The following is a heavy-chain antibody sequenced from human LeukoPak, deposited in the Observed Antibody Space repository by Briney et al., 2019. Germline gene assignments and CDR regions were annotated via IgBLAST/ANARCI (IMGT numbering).Heavy chain of an antibody. Sequence: GGSLRLSCAASGFTFSSYWMSWVRQAPGKGLEWVANIKQDGSEKYYVGSVKGRFTISRDNAKNSLYLQMNSLRAEDTAVYYCARVVSYYDSSGRVTDAFDIWGQGTMVTVSS. CDR3: ARVVSYYDSSGRVTDAFDI. CDR2: IKQDGSEK. V-gene: IGHV3-7*01. CDR1: GFTFSSYW. J-gene: IGHJ3*02. D-gene: IGHD3-22*01.